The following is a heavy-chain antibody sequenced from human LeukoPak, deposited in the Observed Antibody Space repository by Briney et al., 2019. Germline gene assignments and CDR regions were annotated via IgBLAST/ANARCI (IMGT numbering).Heavy chain of an antibody. V-gene: IGHV4-61*02. CDR3: ARDSPETSYVFDI. Sequence: SETLSLTCTVSGGSISSGSYYWSWIRQPAGKGLEWIGRIYTRGSTNYNPSLKSRVTISLDTSKNQFSLKLSSVTAADTAVYYCARDSPETSYVFDIWGQGKIVTVSS. J-gene: IGHJ3*02. D-gene: IGHD1-14*01. CDR2: IYTRGST. CDR1: GGSISSGSYY.